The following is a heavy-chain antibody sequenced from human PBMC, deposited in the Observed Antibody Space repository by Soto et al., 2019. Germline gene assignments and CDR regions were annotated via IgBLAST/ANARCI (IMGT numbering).Heavy chain of an antibody. D-gene: IGHD4-17*01. Sequence: PGGSLRLSCAASGFTFSSYGMHWVRQAPGKGLEWVAVISYDGSNKYYADSVKGRFTISRDDAKNSLYLQMNSLRAEDTAVYYWATYGDPNFDYWGQGTLVTVSS. V-gene: IGHV3-30*03. CDR2: ISYDGSNK. J-gene: IGHJ4*02. CDR3: ATYGDPNFDY. CDR1: GFTFSSYG.